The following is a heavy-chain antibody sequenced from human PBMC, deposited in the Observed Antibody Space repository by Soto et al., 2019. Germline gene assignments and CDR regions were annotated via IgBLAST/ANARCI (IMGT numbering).Heavy chain of an antibody. J-gene: IGHJ4*02. Sequence: QVQLVESGGGVVQPGRSLRLSCAASGFTFSSYGMHWVRQAPGKGLEWVAVISYDGSNKYYADSVKGRFTISRDNSKNTLYLQMNSLRAEDTAVYYCARAWGSFDYWGQGTLVTVSS. CDR1: GFTFSSYG. D-gene: IGHD3-16*01. V-gene: IGHV3-30*03. CDR2: ISYDGSNK. CDR3: ARAWGSFDY.